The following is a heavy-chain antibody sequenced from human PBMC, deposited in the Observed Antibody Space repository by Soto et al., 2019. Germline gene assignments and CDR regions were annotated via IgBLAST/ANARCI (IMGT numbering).Heavy chain of an antibody. J-gene: IGHJ4*02. CDR1: GYTFTSYY. CDR2: INPSGGST. V-gene: IGHV1-46*01. Sequence: ASVKVSCKASGYTFTSYYMHWVRQAPGQGLEWMGIINPSGGSTSYAQKFQGRVTMTRDTSTSTVYMELGSLRSEDTAVYYCARERITMVRGVIHSRKFDYWGQGTLVTVSS. CDR3: ARERITMVRGVIHSRKFDY. D-gene: IGHD3-10*01.